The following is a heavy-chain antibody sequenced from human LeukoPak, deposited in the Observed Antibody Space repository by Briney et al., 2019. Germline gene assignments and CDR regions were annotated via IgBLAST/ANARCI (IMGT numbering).Heavy chain of an antibody. V-gene: IGHV3-7*01. CDR3: ARRGLFWSGYSFYYYYMDV. CDR1: GFTFSSHW. CDR2: IKQDGNEK. Sequence: GGSLRLSCAASGFTFSSHWMSWVRQAPGKRLEWVANIKQDGNEKYYVDSVKGRFTISRDNAKNSLYLQMNSLRAEDTAVYYCARRGLFWSGYSFYYYYMDVWGTGTTVTVSS. J-gene: IGHJ6*03. D-gene: IGHD3-3*01.